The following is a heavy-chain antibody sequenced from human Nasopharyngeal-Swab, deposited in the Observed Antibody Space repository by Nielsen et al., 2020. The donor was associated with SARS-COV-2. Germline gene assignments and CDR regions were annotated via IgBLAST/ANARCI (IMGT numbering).Heavy chain of an antibody. CDR1: GFTFSSSW. CDR3: ARVTWIQLWLGYFDY. Sequence: GSLRLSCSASGFTFSSSWMSWVRPAPGKGLEWVANIKQDGSEKYYVDSVKGRFTISRDNAKNSLYLQMNSLRAEDTAVYYCARVTWIQLWLGYFDYWGQGTLVTVSS. D-gene: IGHD5-18*01. V-gene: IGHV3-7*04. CDR2: IKQDGSEK. J-gene: IGHJ4*02.